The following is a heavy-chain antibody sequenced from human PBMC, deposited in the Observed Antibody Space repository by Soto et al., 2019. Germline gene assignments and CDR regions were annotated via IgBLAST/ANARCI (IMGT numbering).Heavy chain of an antibody. CDR2: IYYSGST. J-gene: IGHJ4*02. V-gene: IGHV4-59*12. CDR3: PGDCGGFDY. Sequence: EPLCLRCTVSGGSISSYYVRCIRKPPGKGLEWIGYIYYSGSTNYNPSLKSRVTISVDKSKNQFSLKLSSVTAAYTAVYCFPGDCGGFDYWGQGTLVTVSS. D-gene: IGHD2-21*01. CDR1: GGSISSYY.